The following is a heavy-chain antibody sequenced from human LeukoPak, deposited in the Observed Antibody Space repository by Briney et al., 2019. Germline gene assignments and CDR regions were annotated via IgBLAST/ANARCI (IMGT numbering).Heavy chain of an antibody. CDR2: ISSSSNTI. J-gene: IGHJ4*02. CDR3: ARDRGYFSY. CDR1: GFTFSIYS. D-gene: IGHD2-15*01. V-gene: IGHV3-48*02. Sequence: GGSLRLSCAASGFTFSIYSMNWVRQAPGKGLEWVSYISSSSNTIYYADSVKGRFTISRDDAKNSVYLQMSSLRDEDTAVYYCARDRGYFSYWGQGTLVTVSS.